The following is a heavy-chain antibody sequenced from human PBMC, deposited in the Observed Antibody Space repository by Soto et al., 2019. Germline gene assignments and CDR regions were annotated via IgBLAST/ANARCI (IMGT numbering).Heavy chain of an antibody. Sequence: PGESLKISCKGSGYSFNTYRIGWVRQMPGKGLEWMGSFYPDDSHTRYSPSFQGQVTISADRSISTAYLQWSSLKASDTAMYYCARFSSSWGYYYGMDVWGQGTTVTSP. CDR2: FYPDDSHT. D-gene: IGHD6-13*01. V-gene: IGHV5-51*01. CDR3: ARFSSSWGYYYGMDV. CDR1: GYSFNTYR. J-gene: IGHJ6*02.